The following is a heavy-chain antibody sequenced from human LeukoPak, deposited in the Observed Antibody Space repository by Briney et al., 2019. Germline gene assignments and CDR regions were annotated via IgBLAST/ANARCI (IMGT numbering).Heavy chain of an antibody. D-gene: IGHD4-17*01. CDR1: GFTFSSYS. CDR3: AKDRGAYGGNYFDY. Sequence: GGSLRLSCAASGFTFSSYSMNWVRQAPGKGLEWVSAISGSGGSTYYADSVKGRFTISRDNSKNTLYLQMNSLRAEDTAVYYCAKDRGAYGGNYFDYWGQGTLVTVSS. V-gene: IGHV3-23*01. CDR2: ISGSGGST. J-gene: IGHJ4*02.